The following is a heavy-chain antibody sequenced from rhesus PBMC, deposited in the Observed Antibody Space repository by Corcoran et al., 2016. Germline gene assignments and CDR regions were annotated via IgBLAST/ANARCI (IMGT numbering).Heavy chain of an antibody. D-gene: IGHD4-17*01. CDR3: VRGTMVAYFFDD. Sequence: QVQLQESGPRLVKPSETLSLSCAVSGGSISSGYHYYWRWIPQPPGKGLEVIGYITDFGSTSYNPALKSRVTISRDTSKNQFALRLTSVTAADTALYSCVRGTMVAYFFDDWGQGVLVTVSS. J-gene: IGHJ4*01. CDR1: GGSISSGYHYY. V-gene: IGHV4-122*02. CDR2: ITDFGST.